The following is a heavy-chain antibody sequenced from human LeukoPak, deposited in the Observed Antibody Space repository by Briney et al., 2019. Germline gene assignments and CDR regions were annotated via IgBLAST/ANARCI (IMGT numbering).Heavy chain of an antibody. Sequence: PSETLSLTCAVYGGSFSGYYWSWIRQPPGKGLEWIGEINHSGSTNYNPSLKSRVTISVDTSKNQFSLKLSSVTAADTAVYYCARHETVWYFDLWGRGTLVTVSS. CDR1: GGSFSGYY. CDR2: INHSGST. CDR3: ARHETVWYFDL. J-gene: IGHJ2*01. D-gene: IGHD1-1*01. V-gene: IGHV4-34*01.